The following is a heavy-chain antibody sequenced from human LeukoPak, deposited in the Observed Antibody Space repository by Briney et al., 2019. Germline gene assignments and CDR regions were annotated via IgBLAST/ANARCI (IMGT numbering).Heavy chain of an antibody. CDR3: ARGGFNAFDI. V-gene: IGHV4-30-2*01. J-gene: IGHJ3*02. CDR2: IYHSGST. CDR1: GGSISSGDYY. Sequence: SETLSLTCTVSGGSISSGDYYWSWIRQPPGKGLEWIGYIYHSGSTYYNPSLKSRVTISVDRSKNQFSLKLSSVTAADTAVYYCARGGFNAFDIWGQGTMVTVSS.